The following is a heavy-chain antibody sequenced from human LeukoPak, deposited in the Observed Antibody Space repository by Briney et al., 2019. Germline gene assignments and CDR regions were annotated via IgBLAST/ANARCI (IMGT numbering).Heavy chain of an antibody. CDR1: GGTFSSYA. D-gene: IGHD2-8*01. Sequence: ASVKVSCKASGGTFSSYAISWVRQAPGQGLEWMGGIMPIFGTANYAQKFQGRVTITADESTSTAYMELSSLRSEDTAVYYCARGVRVLRGLYYYYYMDVWGKGTTVTVSS. CDR2: IMPIFGTA. CDR3: ARGVRVLRGLYYYYYMDV. J-gene: IGHJ6*03. V-gene: IGHV1-69*13.